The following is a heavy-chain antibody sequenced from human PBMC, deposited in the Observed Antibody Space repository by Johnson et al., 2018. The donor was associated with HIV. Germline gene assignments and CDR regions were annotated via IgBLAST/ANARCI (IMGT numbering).Heavy chain of an antibody. CDR1: GFTFSSYA. CDR2: ISYDGSNK. Sequence: QVQLVESGGGVVQPGRSLRLSCAASGFTFSSYAMHWVRQAPGKGLEWVAVISYDGSNKYYADSVKGRFTISRDNSKNTLYLQMNSLRVEDTAVYYCASLIAAAGDDAFDIWGQGTMVTVSS. V-gene: IGHV3-30-3*01. D-gene: IGHD6-13*01. J-gene: IGHJ3*02. CDR3: ASLIAAAGDDAFDI.